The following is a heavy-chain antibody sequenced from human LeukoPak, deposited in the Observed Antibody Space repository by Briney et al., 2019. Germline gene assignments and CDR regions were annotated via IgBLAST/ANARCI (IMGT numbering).Heavy chain of an antibody. V-gene: IGHV4-59*12. CDR2: IYYSGST. D-gene: IGHD3-10*01. CDR1: GGSISSYY. J-gene: IGHJ4*02. Sequence: PSETLSLTCTVSGGSISSYYWSWIRQPPGKGLEWIGCIYYSGSTYYNPSIKSRVTISLDTSENQFSLKLTSVTAADTAVYYCARGISHYYYPDYWGQGTLVTVSS. CDR3: ARGISHYYYPDY.